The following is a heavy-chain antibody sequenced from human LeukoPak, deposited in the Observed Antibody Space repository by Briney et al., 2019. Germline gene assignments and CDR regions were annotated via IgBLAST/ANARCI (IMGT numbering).Heavy chain of an antibody. CDR1: GGSISTYY. CDR3: ARAGYSYGYDAFDI. V-gene: IGHV4-4*07. J-gene: IGHJ3*02. Sequence: PSETLSLTCTVSGGSISTYYLSWIRQPAGKGLEWIGRIYTSGSTNYNPSLKSRVTMSVDTSKNQFSLKLSSATAADTAVYYCARAGYSYGYDAFDIWGQGTMVTVSS. CDR2: IYTSGST. D-gene: IGHD5-18*01.